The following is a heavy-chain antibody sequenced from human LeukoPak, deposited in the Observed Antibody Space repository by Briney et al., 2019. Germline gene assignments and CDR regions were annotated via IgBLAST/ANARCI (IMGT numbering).Heavy chain of an antibody. CDR2: IYYSGST. V-gene: IGHV4-39*01. J-gene: IGHJ6*02. Sequence: SETLSLTCTVSGGSISSSSYYWGWIRQPPGKGLEWIGSIYYSGSTYYNPSLKSRVTISVDTSKNQFSLKLSSVTAADTAVYYCARGVAARSDGMGVWGQGTTVTVSS. CDR3: ARGVAARSDGMGV. D-gene: IGHD6-6*01. CDR1: GGSISSSSYY.